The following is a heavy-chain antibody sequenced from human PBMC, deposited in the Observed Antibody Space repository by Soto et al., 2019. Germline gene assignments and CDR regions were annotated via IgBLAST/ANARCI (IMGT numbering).Heavy chain of an antibody. CDR1: GFTVSSNY. D-gene: IGHD3-9*01. V-gene: IGHV3-53*01. Sequence: EVQLVESGGGLVQPGGSLRLSCAASGFTVSSNYMSWVRQAPGKGLEWVSVIWYDGSNKYYADSVKGRFIISRDNSKNTLYLQMNSLRAEDTAVYYCARDTTGAFDIWGQGTMVTVSS. CDR3: ARDTTGAFDI. J-gene: IGHJ3*02. CDR2: IWYDGSNK.